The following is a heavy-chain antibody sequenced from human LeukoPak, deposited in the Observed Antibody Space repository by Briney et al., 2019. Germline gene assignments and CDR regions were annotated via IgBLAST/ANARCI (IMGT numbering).Heavy chain of an antibody. CDR2: IYYTGIT. Sequence: SETLSLTCTASGGSISSDYWNWIRQPPGKGLEWIGFIYYTGITNYNPSLKSRVTISLDTSKNQFSLRLYSVTAADTAVYYCARWGENGHWYFDLWGRGTLVAVSS. J-gene: IGHJ2*01. D-gene: IGHD3-16*01. V-gene: IGHV4-59*08. CDR3: ARWGENGHWYFDL. CDR1: GGSISSDY.